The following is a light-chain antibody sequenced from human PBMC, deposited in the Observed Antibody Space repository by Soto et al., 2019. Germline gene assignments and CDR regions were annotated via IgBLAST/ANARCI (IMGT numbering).Light chain of an antibody. J-gene: IGKJ3*01. CDR3: QQYSNWPFT. CDR2: DAS. V-gene: IGKV3-15*01. CDR1: QTISRW. Sequence: ITQPPSTLSASVGDTVTTTCRASQTISRWLAWYQQKPGQAPRVLIYDASTRVTGIPARFSASGSGTDFTLTISSLQSEDFAVYYCQQYSNWPFTFGPGTKVDIK.